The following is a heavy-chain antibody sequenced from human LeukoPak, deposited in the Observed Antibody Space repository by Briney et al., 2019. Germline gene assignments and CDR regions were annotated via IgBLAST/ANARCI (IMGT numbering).Heavy chain of an antibody. CDR3: ARPCGYDFGSRKELLGAFDI. Sequence: GESLTTSCKVSGYSFTIYWIGWVRQMPVKGLEWSGFIYLGDSDTRYSPSFQGQVTISADKSISTAYLKWSSLKASDTAMYYCARPCGYDFGSRKELLGAFDIWGQGTMVTVSS. CDR2: IYLGDSDT. J-gene: IGHJ3*02. D-gene: IGHD3-3*01. V-gene: IGHV5-51*01. CDR1: GYSFTIYW.